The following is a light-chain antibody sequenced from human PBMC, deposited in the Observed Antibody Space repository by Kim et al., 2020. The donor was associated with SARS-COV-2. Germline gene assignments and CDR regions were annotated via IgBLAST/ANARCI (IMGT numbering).Light chain of an antibody. Sequence: LSPGEIATPSGRASQSVSTFLAWYQQKPGQAPRLLIYDASTRATGIPARFSGSGSGTDFTLTISSLEPEDFAVYYCQQRSNWPITFGQGTRLEIK. V-gene: IGKV3-11*01. CDR3: QQRSNWPIT. CDR2: DAS. CDR1: QSVSTF. J-gene: IGKJ5*01.